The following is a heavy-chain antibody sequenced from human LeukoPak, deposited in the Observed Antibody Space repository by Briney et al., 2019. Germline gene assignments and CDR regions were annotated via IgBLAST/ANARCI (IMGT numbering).Heavy chain of an antibody. D-gene: IGHD3-9*01. CDR2: MNPNSGNT. J-gene: IGHJ4*02. V-gene: IGHV1-8*01. CDR3: ARSPGPVYFDWLPRVDYFDY. CDR1: GYTFTSYD. Sequence: GASVKVSCKASGYTFTSYDFNWVRQATGQGLEWMGWMNPNSGNTNYAQKFQGRVTMTRDTSISTAYMELSRLRSDDTAVYYCARSPGPVYFDWLPRVDYFDYWGQGTLVTVSS.